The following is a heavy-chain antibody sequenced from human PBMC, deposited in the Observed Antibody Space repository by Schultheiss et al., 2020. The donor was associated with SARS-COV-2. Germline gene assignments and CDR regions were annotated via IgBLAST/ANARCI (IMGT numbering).Heavy chain of an antibody. CDR1: GGSISSYY. D-gene: IGHD3-10*01. J-gene: IGHJ6*03. CDR3: ARAYYGSGPYYYYYMDV. Sequence: GSLRLSCTVSGGSISSYYWSWIRQPPGKGLEWIGSIYYSGSTYYNPSLKSRVTISVDTSKNQFSLKLSSVTAADTAVYYCARAYYGSGPYYYYYMDVWGKGTTVTVSS. V-gene: IGHV4-59*05. CDR2: IYYSGST.